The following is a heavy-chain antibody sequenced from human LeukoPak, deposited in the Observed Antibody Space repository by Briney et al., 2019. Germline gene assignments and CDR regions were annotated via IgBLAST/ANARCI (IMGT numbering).Heavy chain of an antibody. CDR3: ARGGDVLRFLEWSGNNWFDP. D-gene: IGHD3-3*01. V-gene: IGHV3-7*04. CDR2: IKEDGSEK. Sequence: GGSLRLSCAASGSTFSSYWMSWVRQAPGKGLEWVANIKEDGSEKYYVDSVKGRFTISRDNAKNSLYLQMNSLRAEDTAVYYCARGGDVLRFLEWSGNNWFDPWGQGTLVTVSA. J-gene: IGHJ5*02. CDR1: GSTFSSYW.